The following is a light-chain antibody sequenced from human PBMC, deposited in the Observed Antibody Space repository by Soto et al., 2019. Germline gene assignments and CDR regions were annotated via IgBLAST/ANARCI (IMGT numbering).Light chain of an antibody. J-gene: IGKJ1*01. Sequence: IVLTQSPGTLSLSPGERTTLSCRASQSISRYLAWYQQKPGQGPRLLIYGASSRATGTPDRFSGSGSGTDFTLTINRLEPEDFALYYCQQYGSSPLTFGRGTKVEIK. CDR1: QSISRY. V-gene: IGKV3-20*01. CDR2: GAS. CDR3: QQYGSSPLT.